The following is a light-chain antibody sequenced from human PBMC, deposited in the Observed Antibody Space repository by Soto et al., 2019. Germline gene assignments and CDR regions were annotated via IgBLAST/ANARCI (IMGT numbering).Light chain of an antibody. V-gene: IGKV1-27*01. CDR1: QDIRNF. Sequence: DIPMTQSLTSLSASVGDRVTITCRASQDIRNFVAWYQQKPGKAPKLLIYAASTLQSGVPSRFSGSGSGTEFTLTINSLQPEDVATYSCQKYSSVPVFGPGTKVEIK. J-gene: IGKJ3*01. CDR2: AAS. CDR3: QKYSSVPV.